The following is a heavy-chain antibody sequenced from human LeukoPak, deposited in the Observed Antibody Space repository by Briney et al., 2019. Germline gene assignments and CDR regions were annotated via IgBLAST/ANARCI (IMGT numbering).Heavy chain of an antibody. CDR1: GYSISSGYY. V-gene: IGHV4-38-2*02. Sequence: NPSETLSLTCTVSGYSISSGYYWGWIRQPPGKGLEWIGSIYHSGSTYYNPSLKSRVTISVDTSKNQFSLKLSSVTAADTAVYYCARTYYDILTGYDAFDIWGQGTMVTVSS. D-gene: IGHD3-9*01. J-gene: IGHJ3*02. CDR2: IYHSGST. CDR3: ARTYYDILTGYDAFDI.